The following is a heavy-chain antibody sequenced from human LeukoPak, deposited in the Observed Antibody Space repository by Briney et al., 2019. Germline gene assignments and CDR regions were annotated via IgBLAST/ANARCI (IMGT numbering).Heavy chain of an antibody. Sequence: GGSLRLSCTASGFIFSSYTMSWVRQAPGKGLEWVSAIIGNSGATYYADSVKGRFTISRDNSKNTLFLQMSSLRAEDTAVYYCAKDLGVGATSDAFDIWGQGTMVTVSS. D-gene: IGHD1-26*01. V-gene: IGHV3-23*01. CDR2: IIGNSGAT. CDR3: AKDLGVGATSDAFDI. J-gene: IGHJ3*02. CDR1: GFIFSSYT.